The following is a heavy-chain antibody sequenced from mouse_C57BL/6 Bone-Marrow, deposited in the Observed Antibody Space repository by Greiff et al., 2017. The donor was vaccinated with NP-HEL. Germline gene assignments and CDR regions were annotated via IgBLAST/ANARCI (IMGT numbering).Heavy chain of an antibody. CDR3: AKTGDYDGVWYFDV. V-gene: IGHV2-5*01. D-gene: IGHD2-4*01. CDR2: IWRGGNT. CDR1: GFSLTSYG. Sequence: VMLVESGPGLVQPSQSLSITCTVSGFSLTSYGVHWVRQSPGKGLEWLGVIWRGGNTDYIAAFMSRLSITKDNSKSQVFFKMNSLEADDTAIYYCAKTGDYDGVWYFDVWGTGTTVTVSS. J-gene: IGHJ1*03.